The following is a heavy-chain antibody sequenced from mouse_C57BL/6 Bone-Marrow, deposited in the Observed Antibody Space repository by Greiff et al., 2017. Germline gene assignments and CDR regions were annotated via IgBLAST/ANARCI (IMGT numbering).Heavy chain of an antibody. Sequence: QVQLQQSGPELVKPGASVKISCKASGYTFTDYYINWVKQRPGQGLEWIGWIFPGSGSTYYNEKFKGKATLTVDKSSSTAYMLLSSLTSEDSAVYFCARRGYGSSLWYFDVWGTGTTVTVSS. V-gene: IGHV1-75*01. CDR1: GYTFTDYY. CDR3: ARRGYGSSLWYFDV. J-gene: IGHJ1*03. CDR2: IFPGSGST. D-gene: IGHD1-1*01.